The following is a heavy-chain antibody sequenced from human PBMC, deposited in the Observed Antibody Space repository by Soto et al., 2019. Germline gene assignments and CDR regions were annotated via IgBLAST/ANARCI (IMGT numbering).Heavy chain of an antibody. CDR2: IYYSGST. V-gene: IGHV4-59*01. CDR1: GGSISSYY. J-gene: IGHJ6*02. Sequence: SETLSLTCTVSGGSISSYYWSWIRQPPGKGLEWIGYIYYSGSTNYNPSLKSRVTISVDTSKNQFSLKLSSVTAADTAVYYCAREPGSSSHYYYYYYGMDVWGQRTTVTVSS. CDR3: AREPGSSSHYYYYYYGMDV. D-gene: IGHD6-6*01.